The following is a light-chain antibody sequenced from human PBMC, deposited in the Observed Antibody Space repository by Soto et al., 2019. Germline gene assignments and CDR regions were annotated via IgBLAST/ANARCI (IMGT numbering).Light chain of an antibody. Sequence: DIQMTQSPSSLSASVGDRVTITCRASQSISSYLNWYQQKPGKAPKLLIYAASSLQGGVPSRFSGSGSGTNFTLTISSLQPEDFATYYCQQSYSTPRTFGQGTKGGYQ. CDR3: QQSYSTPRT. CDR1: QSISSY. J-gene: IGKJ1*01. CDR2: AAS. V-gene: IGKV1-39*01.